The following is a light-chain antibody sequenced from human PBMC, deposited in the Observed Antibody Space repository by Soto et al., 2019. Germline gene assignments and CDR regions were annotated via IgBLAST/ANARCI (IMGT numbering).Light chain of an antibody. CDR3: QQYFSTPLT. CDR2: GAS. Sequence: DIQMTQSPSSLSASVGDRVNITCRPSQSISNYLNWYQQKPGKAPKLLIFGASSLQSGVPSRFSGSGSGTDFTLSISSLQAEDVAVYYCQQYFSTPLTFGGGTKVEI. J-gene: IGKJ4*01. CDR1: QSISNY. V-gene: IGKV1-39*01.